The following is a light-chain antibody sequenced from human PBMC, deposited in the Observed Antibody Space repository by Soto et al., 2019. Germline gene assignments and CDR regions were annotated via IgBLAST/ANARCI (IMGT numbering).Light chain of an antibody. CDR2: GAS. CDR1: QSVSSTY. J-gene: IGKJ2*01. V-gene: IGKV3-20*01. CDR3: HQYGSSSYT. Sequence: EIVLTQSPGTLSLSPGERATLSCRASQSVSSTYLAWYQQNPGQAPRLLIYGASSRATGIPDRFSGSGSGTDFTLTISRLEPEDFAVYFCHQYGSSSYTFGQGTKLEIK.